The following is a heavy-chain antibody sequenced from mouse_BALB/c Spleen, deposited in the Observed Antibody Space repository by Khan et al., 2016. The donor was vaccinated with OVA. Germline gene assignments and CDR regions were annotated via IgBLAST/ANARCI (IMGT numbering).Heavy chain of an antibody. J-gene: IGHJ3*01. CDR3: ASGSGNSCFAY. CDR2: ISTDYGDA. CDR1: GYTFTDYA. D-gene: IGHD2-1*01. V-gene: IGHV1S137*01. Sequence: QVQLKQSGAELVRPGDSVKISCKGSGYTFTDYAMHWVKQSHAKRLEWIGVISTDYGDADYNQKFKGKATMTVDKSSSTAYMEIASMTAEDSAIYSCASGSGNSCFAYWGQGTLFPVSA.